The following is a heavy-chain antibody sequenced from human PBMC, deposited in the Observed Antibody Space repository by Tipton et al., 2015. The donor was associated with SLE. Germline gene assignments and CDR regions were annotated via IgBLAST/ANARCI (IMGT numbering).Heavy chain of an antibody. CDR2: IYFDGNS. D-gene: IGHD6-19*01. J-gene: IGHJ4*02. CDR3: ARGVAERLGLDF. V-gene: IGHV4-59*01. CDR1: GGSIGPYY. Sequence: TLSLTCTFSGGSIGPYYWHWIRQSPGKALEWIGYIYFDGNSNGRGNYNPSLKSRVTMSVDPAKMQFSLNLNSVAAADTALYFCARGVAERLGLDFWGQGSLVTVSS.